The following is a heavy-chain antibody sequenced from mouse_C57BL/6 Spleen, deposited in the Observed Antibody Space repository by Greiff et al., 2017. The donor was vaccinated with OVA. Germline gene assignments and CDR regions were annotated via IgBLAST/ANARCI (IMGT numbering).Heavy chain of an antibody. CDR2: ISDGGSYT. V-gene: IGHV5-4*01. CDR3: ARDTNYGSSFEGYFDY. CDR1: GFTFSSYA. Sequence: EVKVVESGGGLVKPGGSLKLSCAASGFTFSSYAMSWVRQTPEKRLEWVATISDGGSYTYYPDNVKGRFTISRDNAKNNLYLQMSHLKSEDTAMYYCARDTNYGSSFEGYFDYWGQGTTLTVSS. J-gene: IGHJ2*01. D-gene: IGHD1-1*01.